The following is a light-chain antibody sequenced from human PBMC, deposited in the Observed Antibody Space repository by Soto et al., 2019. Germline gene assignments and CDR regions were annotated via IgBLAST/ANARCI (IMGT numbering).Light chain of an antibody. V-gene: IGKV3-15*01. J-gene: IGKJ4*01. CDR3: QQYNNWPPLT. CDR1: QSISSN. CDR2: GTS. Sequence: EIVMTQSPATLSVSPGERATLFCRASQSISSNLAWYQQKAGQAPRLLIYGTSTRATGIPARFSGSGSGTEFTLTISSLQSEDFAVYYCQQYNNWPPLTFGGGTTLEIK.